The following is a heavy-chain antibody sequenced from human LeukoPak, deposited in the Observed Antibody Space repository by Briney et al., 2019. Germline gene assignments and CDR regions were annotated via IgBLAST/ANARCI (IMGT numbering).Heavy chain of an antibody. D-gene: IGHD4-17*01. CDR2: IIPILGIA. CDR1: GGTFSSYA. Sequence: SVKVSCKASGGTFSSYAISWVRQAPGQGLEWMGRIIPILGIANYAQKFQGRVTITADKSTSTAYMELSSLRSEDTAVYYRARDSAWGYGDPFDYWGQGTLVTVSS. V-gene: IGHV1-69*04. CDR3: ARDSAWGYGDPFDY. J-gene: IGHJ4*02.